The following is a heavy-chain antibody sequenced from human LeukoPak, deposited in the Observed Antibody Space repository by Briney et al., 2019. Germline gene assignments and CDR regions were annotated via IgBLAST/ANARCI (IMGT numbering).Heavy chain of an antibody. Sequence: ASVTVSCTASGYTFTGYYMHWVRQAPGQGLEWMGRINPNSGGTNYAQKFQGRVTMTRDTSISTAYMELSRLRSDDTAVYYCARETDYYDSSGYSYYFDYWGQGTLVTVSS. CDR1: GYTFTGYY. D-gene: IGHD3-22*01. CDR2: INPNSGGT. V-gene: IGHV1-2*06. CDR3: ARETDYYDSSGYSYYFDY. J-gene: IGHJ4*02.